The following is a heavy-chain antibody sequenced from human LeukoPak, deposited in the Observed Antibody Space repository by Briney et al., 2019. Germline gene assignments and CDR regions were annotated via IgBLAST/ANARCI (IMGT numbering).Heavy chain of an antibody. J-gene: IGHJ3*02. D-gene: IGHD2-15*01. CDR3: ARDMTFCSGGSCYSLGFDI. CDR1: GFTFSTYW. V-gene: IGHV3-7*01. CDR2: IKQNGNEK. Sequence: TGGSLRLSCAASGFTFSTYWMSWVRQAPGKGLEWVANIKQNGNEKYYVDSVKGRFTISRDNAKNSLYLQMNSLRDEDTAVYYCARDMTFCSGGSCYSLGFDIWGQGTMVTVSS.